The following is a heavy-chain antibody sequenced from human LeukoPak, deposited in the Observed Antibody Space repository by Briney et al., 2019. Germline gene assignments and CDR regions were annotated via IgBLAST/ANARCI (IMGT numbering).Heavy chain of an antibody. CDR3: AKDSVGYYGSGSPLFGY. Sequence: GGSLRLSCAASGFTFDDYAMHWVRQAPGKGLEWVSGISWNSGSIGYADSVKGRFTISRDNAKNSLYLQMNSLRAEDTALYYCAKDSVGYYGSGSPLFGYWGQGTLVTVSS. D-gene: IGHD3-10*01. V-gene: IGHV3-9*01. CDR2: ISWNSGSI. CDR1: GFTFDDYA. J-gene: IGHJ4*02.